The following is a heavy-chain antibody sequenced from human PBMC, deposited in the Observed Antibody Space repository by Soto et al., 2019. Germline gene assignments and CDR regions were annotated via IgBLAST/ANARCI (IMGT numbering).Heavy chain of an antibody. Sequence: GASVKVSCKASGYTFTSYYMHWVRQAPGQGLEWMGIINPSGGSTSYAQKFQGRFTISRDNSKSTLYLQMNSLRLEDTAAYYCAQALPYRAVGDYNYYFGLDVWGQGTTVTVSS. D-gene: IGHD3-9*01. CDR3: AQALPYRAVGDYNYYFGLDV. CDR2: INPSGGST. J-gene: IGHJ6*02. V-gene: IGHV1-46*01. CDR1: GYTFTSYY.